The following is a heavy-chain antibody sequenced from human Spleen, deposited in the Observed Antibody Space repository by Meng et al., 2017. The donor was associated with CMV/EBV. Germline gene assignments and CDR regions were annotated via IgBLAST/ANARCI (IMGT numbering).Heavy chain of an antibody. Sequence: SVFTFSSYWIHWVREAPGKGLVWVSHINSDGDSPSYADSVKGRFTISRDNAKKKLYLQMNSLRAEDTAVYYCARAPQYYYGSSSLDYWGQGTLVTVSS. V-gene: IGHV3-74*01. CDR1: VFTFSSYW. CDR3: ARAPQYYYGSSSLDY. J-gene: IGHJ4*02. D-gene: IGHD3-22*01. CDR2: INSDGDSP.